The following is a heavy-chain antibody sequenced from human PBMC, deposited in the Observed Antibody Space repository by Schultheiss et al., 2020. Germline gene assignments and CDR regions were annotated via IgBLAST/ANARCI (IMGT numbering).Heavy chain of an antibody. CDR2: INRDGSST. V-gene: IGHV3-74*01. Sequence: GGSLRLSCAASGFTFSTYYMHWVRQAPGKGPVWVSRINRDGSSTRYADSVKGRFTISRENAKNSLYLQMNSLRAGDTAVYYCARALSSSSGWYEDYYYGMDVWGQGTTVTVSS. CDR1: GFTFSTYY. CDR3: ARALSSSSGWYEDYYYGMDV. D-gene: IGHD6-19*01. J-gene: IGHJ6*02.